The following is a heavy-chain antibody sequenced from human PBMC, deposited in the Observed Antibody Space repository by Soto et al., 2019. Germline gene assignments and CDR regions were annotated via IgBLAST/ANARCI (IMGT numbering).Heavy chain of an antibody. Sequence: ASVKVSCKSSGYPFNTYYLHWVRQAPGQGLEWMGMIHPSGGGSTYAQKFLGRVTMTMDSSTSTVFMELTSLRSADTAVYYCARGGHIAVVTDSFDSWGKGTLGT. CDR1: GYPFNTYY. D-gene: IGHD2-21*02. J-gene: IGHJ4*02. CDR2: IHPSGGGS. V-gene: IGHV1-46*02. CDR3: ARGGHIAVVTDSFDS.